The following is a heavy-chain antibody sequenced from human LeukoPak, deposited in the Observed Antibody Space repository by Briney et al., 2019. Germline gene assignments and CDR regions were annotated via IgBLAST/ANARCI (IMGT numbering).Heavy chain of an antibody. CDR1: GGTFSSYA. CDR3: ARGARLFSGGSLGGGFDP. Sequence: SVKVSCKASGGTFSSYAISWVRQAPGQGLEWMGGIIPIFGTANYAQKFQGRVTITADESTSTAYMELSGLRSEDTAVYYCARGARLFSGGSLGGGFDPWGQGTLVTVSS. D-gene: IGHD2-15*01. CDR2: IIPIFGTA. J-gene: IGHJ5*02. V-gene: IGHV1-69*13.